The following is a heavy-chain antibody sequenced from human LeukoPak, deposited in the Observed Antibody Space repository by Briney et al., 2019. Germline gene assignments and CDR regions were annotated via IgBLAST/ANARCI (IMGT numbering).Heavy chain of an antibody. CDR3: ARHEHSSSWSPPEYFDV. J-gene: IGHJ2*01. V-gene: IGHV4-38-2*02. CDR2: IYHSGST. CDR1: GYYLSSGYY. D-gene: IGHD6-13*01. Sequence: PSETLSLTCTVSGYYLSSGYYWAWIRQPPGKGRQWIGGIYHSGSTYYNPSLKSQVTISVDPSKSQFSLKLRSLTAADTAVYYCARHEHSSSWSPPEYFDVWGRGALVTVSS.